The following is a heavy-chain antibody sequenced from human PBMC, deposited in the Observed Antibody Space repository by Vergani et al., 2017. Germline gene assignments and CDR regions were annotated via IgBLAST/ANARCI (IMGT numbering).Heavy chain of an antibody. J-gene: IGHJ4*02. CDR3: GRGSDNYN. D-gene: IGHD5-24*01. CDR1: GFTFSSHA. CDR2: IKNTGDST. V-gene: IGHV3-23*01. Sequence: EVQLLQSEGAVVQPGGSLRLSCVASGFTFSSHAMSWVRQGHGRGLEWVSSIKNTGDSTHYADPVKGRFTISRDNSKNTLSLKMNGLSVEDTAVYYCGRGSDNYNWGQGTLVTVSS.